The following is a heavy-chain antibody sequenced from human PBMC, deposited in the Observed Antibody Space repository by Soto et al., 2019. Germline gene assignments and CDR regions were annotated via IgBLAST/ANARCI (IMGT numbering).Heavy chain of an antibody. Sequence: ASVKVSCKASGYTFTSYGISWVRQAPGQGLEWMGWISAYNGNTNYAQKLQGRVTMTTDTSTSTAYMELRSLRSDDTAVYYCARHLPPSSSWFLDYYFDYWGQGTRVTVSS. J-gene: IGHJ4*02. CDR2: ISAYNGNT. D-gene: IGHD6-13*01. CDR3: ARHLPPSSSWFLDYYFDY. V-gene: IGHV1-18*01. CDR1: GYTFTSYG.